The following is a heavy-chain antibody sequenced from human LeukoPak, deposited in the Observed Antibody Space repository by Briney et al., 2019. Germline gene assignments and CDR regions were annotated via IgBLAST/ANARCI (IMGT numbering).Heavy chain of an antibody. Sequence: SETLSLTCAVSGGSISSSNWWSWVRQPPGKGLEWIGEIYHSGSTNYNPSLKSRVTISVDKSKNQFSLKLRSVTAADTAVYYCARGDYGNYELYNWFDPWGQGTLVTVS. CDR3: ARGDYGNYELYNWFDP. D-gene: IGHD4-11*01. CDR2: IYHSGST. CDR1: GGSISSSNW. J-gene: IGHJ5*02. V-gene: IGHV4-4*02.